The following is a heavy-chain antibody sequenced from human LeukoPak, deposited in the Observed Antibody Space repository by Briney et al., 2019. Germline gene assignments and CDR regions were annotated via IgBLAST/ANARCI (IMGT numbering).Heavy chain of an antibody. CDR1: GFTFSRYG. J-gene: IGHJ4*02. V-gene: IGHV3-23*01. CDR3: AILTTHSSSSQFDY. CDR2: ISGSGTIT. Sequence: GVSLRLSCSASGFTFSRYGMRWVRQAPGKGREWGSAISGSGTITYYADSVKGRLTIPRDNSKDTLYLHMNSLRAADTAIYFCAILTTHSSSSQFDYWGEGTLVTVSS. D-gene: IGHD6-6*01.